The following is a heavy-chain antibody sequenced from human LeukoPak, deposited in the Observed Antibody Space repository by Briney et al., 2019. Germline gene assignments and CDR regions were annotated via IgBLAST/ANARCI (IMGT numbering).Heavy chain of an antibody. CDR2: IYPGDSDT. CDR1: GYSFTSYW. D-gene: IGHD1-14*01. V-gene: IGHV5-51*01. CDR3: ARGDRDRGVFDY. J-gene: IGHJ4*02. Sequence: HGESLKISCKGSGYSFTSYWIGWVRQMPGKGLEWRGIIYPGDSDTRYSTSFQGQVTISADKSISTAYLQWSSLKDSDTAMYYCARGDRDRGVFDYWGQGTLVTVSS.